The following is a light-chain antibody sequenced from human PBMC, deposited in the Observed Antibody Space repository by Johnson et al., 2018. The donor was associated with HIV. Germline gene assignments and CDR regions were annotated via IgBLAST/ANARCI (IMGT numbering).Light chain of an antibody. J-gene: IGLJ1*01. CDR2: SNN. CDR1: SSNIGNNY. V-gene: IGLV1-44*01. CDR3: AAWDDSLNGLV. Sequence: QSVLTQPPSVSAAPGQKVTISCSGSSSNIGNNYVSWYQQLPGTAPKLLIYSNNKRPSGVPDRFSGSKSGTYASLAISRLQSEDEADYYCAAWDDSLNGLVFGTGTKVTVL.